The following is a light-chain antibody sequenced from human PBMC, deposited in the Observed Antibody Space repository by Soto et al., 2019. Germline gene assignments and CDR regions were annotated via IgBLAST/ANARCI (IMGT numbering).Light chain of an antibody. CDR2: GAS. Sequence: EIVLTQSPGTLSLSPGERATLSCRASPTITNNHLAWYQQKPGQAPRLLIYGASSRVTGIPDRFSGSGSGTDFTLTISRLEPEDFVVYYCQQYGTSPITFGQGTRLEIK. CDR3: QQYGTSPIT. CDR1: PTITNNH. J-gene: IGKJ5*01. V-gene: IGKV3-20*01.